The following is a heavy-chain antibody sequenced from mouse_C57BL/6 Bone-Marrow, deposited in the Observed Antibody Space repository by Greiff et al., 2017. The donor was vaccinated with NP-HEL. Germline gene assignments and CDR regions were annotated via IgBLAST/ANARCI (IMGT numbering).Heavy chain of an antibody. CDR1: GYTFTSYG. V-gene: IGHV1-81*01. CDR3: ARYGYGPAY. Sequence: QVQLQQSGAELARPGASVKLSCKASGYTFTSYGISWVKQRTGQGLEWIGVIYPRSGNTYYNEKFKGKATLTADKSSSTAYMELRSLTSEDSAVYFCARYGYGPAYWGQGTLVTVSA. CDR2: IYPRSGNT. D-gene: IGHD2-2*01. J-gene: IGHJ3*01.